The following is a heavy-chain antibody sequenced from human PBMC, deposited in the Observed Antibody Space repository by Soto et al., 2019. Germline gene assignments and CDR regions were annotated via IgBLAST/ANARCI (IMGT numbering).Heavy chain of an antibody. CDR3: TRTNYYDSDY. V-gene: IGHV1-69*06. D-gene: IGHD3-3*01. J-gene: IGHJ4*02. CDR1: GGTFSSYA. CDR2: IIPIFGTT. Sequence: QVQLVQSGAEVKKPGSSVKVSCKASGGTFSSYAINWVRQAPGQGLEWMGGIIPIFGTTNYAQKFQGRLTITADKSTGTAYMELNNLRSEDTAVYYCTRTNYYDSDYCGQGTLVTVSS.